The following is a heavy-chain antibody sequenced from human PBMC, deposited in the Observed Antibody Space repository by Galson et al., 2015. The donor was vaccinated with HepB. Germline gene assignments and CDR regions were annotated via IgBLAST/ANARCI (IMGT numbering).Heavy chain of an antibody. D-gene: IGHD3-22*01. V-gene: IGHV3-74*01. CDR2: INSDGITT. CDR1: GFTFRSYW. Sequence: SLRLSCAASGFTFRSYWMHWVRQGPGKGLVWVSRINSDGITTSYADSVKGRFTISRDNAKNTLYLQMNSLGAEDTAVYYCVRVACDSSGSYYFLPEFYFDYWGQGTLVTVSS. J-gene: IGHJ4*02. CDR3: VRVACDSSGSYYFLPEFYFDY.